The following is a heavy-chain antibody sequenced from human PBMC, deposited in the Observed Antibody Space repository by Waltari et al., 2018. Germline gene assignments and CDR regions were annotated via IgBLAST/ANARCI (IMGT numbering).Heavy chain of an antibody. D-gene: IGHD7-27*01. CDR2: IYYSGST. CDR3: ARGFSRDLGMEKYYFDY. Sequence: QLQLQESGTGLVKPSETLSLTCTVSGGSISSSSYYWGWNRQPPGKGLEWIGSIYYSGSTYYNPSLKSRVTISVDTSKNQFSLKLSSVTAADTAVYYCARGFSRDLGMEKYYFDYWGQGTLVTVSS. J-gene: IGHJ4*02. CDR1: GGSISSSSYY. V-gene: IGHV4-39*07.